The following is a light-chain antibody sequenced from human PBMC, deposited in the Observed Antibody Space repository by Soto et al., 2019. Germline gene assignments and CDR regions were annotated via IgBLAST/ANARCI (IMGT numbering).Light chain of an antibody. CDR1: QSVSSS. J-gene: IGKJ4*01. Sequence: DIVLTQSPATLSLSPGERATLSCRASQSVSSSLAWYHQKPGQTPRLLIYDASNRATGIPARFNGSGSATDFTLTVSSLEPEAFAIYYWQQRSNWPHTFGGGTEVESK. CDR3: QQRSNWPHT. V-gene: IGKV3-11*01. CDR2: DAS.